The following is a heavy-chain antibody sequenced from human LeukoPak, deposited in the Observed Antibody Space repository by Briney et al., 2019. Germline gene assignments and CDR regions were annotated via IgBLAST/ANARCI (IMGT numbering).Heavy chain of an antibody. CDR2: IIPIFGTA. V-gene: IGHV1-69*13. CDR3: AREVLNWFDP. Sequence: ASVKVSCKASGGTFSSYAISWVRQAPGQGLEWMGGIIPIFGTANYARKFQGRVTITADESTSTAYMELSNLRSEDTAVYYCAREVLNWFDPWGQGTLVTVSS. CDR1: GGTFSSYA. J-gene: IGHJ5*02.